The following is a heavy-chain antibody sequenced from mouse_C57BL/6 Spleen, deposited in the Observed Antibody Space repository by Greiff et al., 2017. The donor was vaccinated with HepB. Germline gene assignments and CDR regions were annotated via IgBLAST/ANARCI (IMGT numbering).Heavy chain of an antibody. D-gene: IGHD2-1*01. J-gene: IGHJ4*01. Sequence: EVQLQQSGPVLVKPGASVKMSCKASGYTFTDYYMNWVKQSHGKSLEWIGVINPYNGGTSYNQKFKGKATLTVDKSSSTAYMELNSLTSEDSAVYYCARDGNYVKMDYWGQGTSVTVSS. CDR3: ARDGNYVKMDY. CDR1: GYTFTDYY. V-gene: IGHV1-19*01. CDR2: INPYNGGT.